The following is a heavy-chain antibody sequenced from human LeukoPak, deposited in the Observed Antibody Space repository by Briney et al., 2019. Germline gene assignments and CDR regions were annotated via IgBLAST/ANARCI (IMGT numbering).Heavy chain of an antibody. CDR3: ATPGIAAAGTPDYFDY. J-gene: IGHJ4*02. CDR1: GGTFSSYA. CDR2: IIPIFGTA. V-gene: IGHV1-69*13. D-gene: IGHD6-13*01. Sequence: SVKVSCNASGGTFSSYAISWVRQAPGQGLEWMGGIIPIFGTANYAQKFQGRVTITADESTSTAYMELSSLRSEDTAVYYCATPGIAAAGTPDYFDYWGQGTLVTVSS.